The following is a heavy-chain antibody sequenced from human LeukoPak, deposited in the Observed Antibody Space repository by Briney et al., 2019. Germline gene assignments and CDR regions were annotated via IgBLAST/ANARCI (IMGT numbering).Heavy chain of an antibody. CDR2: INPNSGGT. Sequence: VASVKVSCKASGYTFTGYYMHWVRQAPGQGLEWMGWINPNSGGTNYAQKFQGRVTMTRDTSISTAYMELSRLRSDDTAVYYCARDRSPVDTAMVTDYWGQGILVTVSS. CDR3: ARDRSPVDTAMVTDY. J-gene: IGHJ4*02. CDR1: GYTFTGYY. D-gene: IGHD5-18*01. V-gene: IGHV1-2*02.